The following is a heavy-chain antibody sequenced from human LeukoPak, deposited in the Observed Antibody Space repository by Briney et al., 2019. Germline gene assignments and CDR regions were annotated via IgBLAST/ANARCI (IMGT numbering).Heavy chain of an antibody. CDR3: ARVGEISPHPPIYYYYYGMDV. D-gene: IGHD3-16*02. J-gene: IGHJ6*02. V-gene: IGHV3-21*01. CDR2: ISSSSSYI. CDR1: GFTFSSYS. Sequence: GGSLRLSCAASGFTFSSYSMNWVRQAPGKGLEWVSSISSSSSYIYYADSVKGRFTISRDNAKNSLYLQMNSLRAEDTAVYYCARVGEISPHPPIYYYYYGMDVWGQGTTVTVSS.